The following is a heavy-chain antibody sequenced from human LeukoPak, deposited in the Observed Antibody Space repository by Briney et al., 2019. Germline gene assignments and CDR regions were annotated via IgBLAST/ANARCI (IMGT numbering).Heavy chain of an antibody. CDR2: IIPLLGIA. Sequence: GASVKVFCKASRGTFTSSTISWVRQAPGQGLEWMGRIIPLLGIANYAQKFQGRVTITADKSTSTADMELSSLRSEDTAVYYCAREGLQAFDYWGQGTLVTVSS. CDR3: AREGLQAFDY. CDR1: RGTFTSST. J-gene: IGHJ4*02. D-gene: IGHD5-18*01. V-gene: IGHV1-69*04.